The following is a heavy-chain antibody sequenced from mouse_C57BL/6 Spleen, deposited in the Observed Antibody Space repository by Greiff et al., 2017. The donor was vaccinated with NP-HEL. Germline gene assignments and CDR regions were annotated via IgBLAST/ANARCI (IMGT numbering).Heavy chain of an antibody. CDR2: IHPNSGST. CDR3: ARRSIWYFDV. V-gene: IGHV1-64*01. CDR1: GYTFTSYW. D-gene: IGHD2-3*01. Sequence: QVQLQQSGAELVKPGASVKLSCKASGYTFTSYWMHWVKQRPGQGLEWIGMIHPNSGSTNYNEKFKSKATLTVDKSSSIAYMQLSSLTSEDSAVYYCARRSIWYFDVWGTGTTVTVSS. J-gene: IGHJ1*03.